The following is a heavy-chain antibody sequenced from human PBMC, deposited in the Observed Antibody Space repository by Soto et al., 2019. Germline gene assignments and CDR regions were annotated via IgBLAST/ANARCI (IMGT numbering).Heavy chain of an antibody. CDR1: GGSFSGYY. V-gene: IGHV4-34*01. CDR2: INHSGST. D-gene: IGHD3-10*01. J-gene: IGHJ4*02. CDR3: ARGTTMVRGVIFDY. Sequence: QVQLQQWGAGLLKPSETLSLTCAVYGGSFSGYYWSWIRQPPGKGLEWIGEINHSGSTNYNPSLKSRVTXLVLTXXNQFSLKLSSVTAADTAVYYCARGTTMVRGVIFDYWGQGTLVTVSS.